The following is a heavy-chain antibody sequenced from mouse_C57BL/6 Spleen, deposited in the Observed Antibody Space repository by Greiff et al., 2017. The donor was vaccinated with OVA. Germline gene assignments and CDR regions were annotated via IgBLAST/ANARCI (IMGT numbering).Heavy chain of an antibody. CDR2: IDPSDSYT. CDR1: GYTFTSYW. Sequence: VQLQQPGAELVMPGASVKLSCKASGYTFTSYWMHWVKQRPGQGLEWIGEIDPSDSYTNYNPKFKGKSTLPVDKSSSTAYMQLSSLTSEESAVDYCARRGTMVTTGGYYFDDWGQGTTLTVAS. V-gene: IGHV1-69*01. J-gene: IGHJ2*01. CDR3: ARRGTMVTTGGYYFDD. D-gene: IGHD2-2*01.